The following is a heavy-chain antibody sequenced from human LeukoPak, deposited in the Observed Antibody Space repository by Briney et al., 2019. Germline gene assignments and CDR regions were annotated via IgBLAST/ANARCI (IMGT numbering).Heavy chain of an antibody. CDR2: IYYSGST. D-gene: IGHD2-15*01. CDR3: TRRRRLHEFDY. CDR1: GGSISSSSYY. Sequence: PSETLSLTCTVSGGSISSSSYYWGWIRQPLGKGLEWIGSIYYSGSTYYNPSLKSRVTISVDTSKNQFSLKLSSVTAADTAVYYCTRRRRLHEFDYWGQGTLVTVSS. J-gene: IGHJ4*02. V-gene: IGHV4-39*01.